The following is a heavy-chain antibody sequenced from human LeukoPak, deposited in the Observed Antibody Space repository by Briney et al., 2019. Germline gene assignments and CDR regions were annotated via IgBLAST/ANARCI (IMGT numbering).Heavy chain of an antibody. CDR1: GGSISSYY. Sequence: SETLSLTCTVSGGSISSYYWSWLRQPPGKGLEWIGYIYYSGSTNYNPSLKSRVTISVDTSKNQFSLKLRSVTAADTAVYYCARLGYFDWSSYGMDVWGQGTTVTVSS. D-gene: IGHD3-9*01. CDR2: IYYSGST. J-gene: IGHJ6*02. V-gene: IGHV4-59*08. CDR3: ARLGYFDWSSYGMDV.